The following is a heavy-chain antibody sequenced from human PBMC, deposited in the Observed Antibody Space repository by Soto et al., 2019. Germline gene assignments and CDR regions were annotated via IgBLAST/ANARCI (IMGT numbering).Heavy chain of an antibody. Sequence: SETLSLTCAVYGGSFSGYYWSWIRQPPGKGLEWIGEINHSGSTNYNPSLKSRVTISVDTSKNQFSLKLSSVTAADTAVYYCARGGITMIVVVPNGACWFDPWGQGTLVTVSS. D-gene: IGHD3-22*01. CDR3: ARGGITMIVVVPNGACWFDP. CDR1: GGSFSGYY. V-gene: IGHV4-34*01. J-gene: IGHJ5*02. CDR2: INHSGST.